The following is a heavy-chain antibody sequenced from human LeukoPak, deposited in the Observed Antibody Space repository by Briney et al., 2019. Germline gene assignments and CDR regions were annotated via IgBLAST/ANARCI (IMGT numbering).Heavy chain of an antibody. J-gene: IGHJ3*02. D-gene: IGHD1-14*01. V-gene: IGHV4-39*01. CDR3: ARSPTRISAFDI. CDR2: TSYSGGT. CDR1: GGSISSSDYY. Sequence: SETLSLTCTVSGGSISSSDYYWGWIRQPPGKGLEWIGSTSYSGGTYYNPSLKSRATISVDTSKNQFSLKLSSVTAADTAVYYCARSPTRISAFDIWGQGTMVTVSS.